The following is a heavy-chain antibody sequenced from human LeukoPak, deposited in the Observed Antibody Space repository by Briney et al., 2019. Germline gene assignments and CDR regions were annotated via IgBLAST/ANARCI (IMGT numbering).Heavy chain of an antibody. CDR1: GGSISSYY. D-gene: IGHD2-2*01. J-gene: IGHJ4*02. Sequence: KPSETLSLTCTVSGGSISSYYWSWIRQPAGKGLEWIGRIYTSGSTNYNPSLKSRVTMSVDTSKNQFSLKLSSVTAADTAVYYCATVRGYCSSTSCYDYFGYWGQGTLVTVSS. CDR2: IYTSGST. V-gene: IGHV4-4*07. CDR3: ATVRGYCSSTSCYDYFGY.